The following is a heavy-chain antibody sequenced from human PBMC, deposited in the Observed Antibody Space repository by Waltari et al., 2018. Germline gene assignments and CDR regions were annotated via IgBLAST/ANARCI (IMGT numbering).Heavy chain of an antibody. Sequence: QVQLVQSGAEVKKPGSSVKVSCKASGGTFSSYAISWVRQAPGQGLEWMGGIIPSFGTANYAQKFQGRVTITTDESTSTAYMELSSLRSEDTAVYYCARGTMIVVGFYYYYGMDVWGQGTTVTVSS. CDR3: ARGTMIVVGFYYYYGMDV. V-gene: IGHV1-69*05. CDR1: GGTFSSYA. D-gene: IGHD3-22*01. CDR2: IIPSFGTA. J-gene: IGHJ6*02.